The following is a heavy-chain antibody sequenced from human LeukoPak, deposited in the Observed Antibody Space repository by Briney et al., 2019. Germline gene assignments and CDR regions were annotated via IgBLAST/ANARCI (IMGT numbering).Heavy chain of an antibody. J-gene: IGHJ4*02. D-gene: IGHD4-23*01. CDR3: ARVRLRWYYFDY. CDR1: GGTFSSYA. CDR2: IIPTFGTA. Sequence: ASVKVSCTASGGTFSSYAISWVRQAPGQGLEWMGGIIPTFGTANYAQKFQGRVTITTDESTSTAYMELSSLRSEDTAVYYCARVRLRWYYFDYWGQGTLVTVS. V-gene: IGHV1-69*05.